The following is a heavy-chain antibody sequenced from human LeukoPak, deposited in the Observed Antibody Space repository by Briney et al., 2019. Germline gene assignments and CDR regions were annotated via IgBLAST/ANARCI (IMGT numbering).Heavy chain of an antibody. Sequence: PSETLSLTCTVSGASVNSHCWSWIRQPPGKGLEWIGNIDYSGGANYNPSIKSRVTMSLETSRNQVSLNLISVNAADTAVYYCARVPEGRMGYFYYMDVWGIGTTVTVSS. V-gene: IGHV4-59*02. J-gene: IGHJ6*03. CDR2: IDYSGGA. CDR1: GASVNSHC. D-gene: IGHD2-15*01. CDR3: ARVPEGRMGYFYYMDV.